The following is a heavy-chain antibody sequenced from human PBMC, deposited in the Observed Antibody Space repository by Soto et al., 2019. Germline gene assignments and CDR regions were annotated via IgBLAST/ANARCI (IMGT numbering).Heavy chain of an antibody. V-gene: IGHV4-4*07. CDR2: IYISGST. D-gene: IGHD1-26*01. J-gene: IGHJ6*02. CDR3: ARGEGYYYYGLDV. CDR1: GGSISSYY. Sequence: QVQLQESGPRLVKPSETLSLTCTVSGGSISSYYWSWIRQPAGKGLEWIGHIYISGSTSYNPSLKSRVTISVDTSKNQFSLKLSSVTAADTAVYYCARGEGYYYYGLDVWGQGTTVTVSS.